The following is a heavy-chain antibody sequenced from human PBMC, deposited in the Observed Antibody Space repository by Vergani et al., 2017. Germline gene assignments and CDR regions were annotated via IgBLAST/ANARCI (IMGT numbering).Heavy chain of an antibody. J-gene: IGHJ6*02. V-gene: IGHV3-30*02. Sequence: QVQLVESGGGVVQPGGSLRLSCAASGFTFSSYGMHWVRQAPGKGLEWVAFIRYDGSNKYYADSVKGRFTISRDNSKNTLYLQMNSLRAEDTAVYYCLGDGSYYYGMDVWGQGTTVTASS. CDR2: IRYDGSNK. CDR3: LGDGSYYYGMDV. CDR1: GFTFSSYG. D-gene: IGHD3-16*01.